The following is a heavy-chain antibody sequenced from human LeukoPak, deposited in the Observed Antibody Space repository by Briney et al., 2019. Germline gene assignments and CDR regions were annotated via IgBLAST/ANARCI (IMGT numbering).Heavy chain of an antibody. CDR1: GGSISSSYW. J-gene: IGHJ4*02. D-gene: IGHD6-19*01. V-gene: IGHV4-4*03. Sequence: PPGTLSLTCAVSGGSISSSYWWSWVRQPPGKGLEWIGEIYHSGSTNYNPSLKSRVTISVDKSKNQFSLKLSSVTAADTAVYYCASRGISVAGSLVDYWGQGILVTVSS. CDR3: ASRGISVAGSLVDY. CDR2: IYHSGST.